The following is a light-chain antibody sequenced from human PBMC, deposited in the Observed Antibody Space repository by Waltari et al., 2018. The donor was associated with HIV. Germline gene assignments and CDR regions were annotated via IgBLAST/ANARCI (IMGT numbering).Light chain of an antibody. CDR3: AAWYDSLNGPV. J-gene: IGLJ2*01. V-gene: IGLV1-44*01. CDR1: SSNIGSNT. Sequence: QSVLTQPPSKSGTPGQRVTISCSGSSSNIGSNTVSWFQQFPGKAPKVLIYGKNQRPAGVPDRCSGSKSGTSASLATGGLQSEDEADYYCAAWYDSLNGPVFGGGTTFDRP. CDR2: GKN.